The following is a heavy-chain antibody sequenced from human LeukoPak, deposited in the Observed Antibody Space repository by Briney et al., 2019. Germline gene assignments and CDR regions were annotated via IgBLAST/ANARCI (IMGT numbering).Heavy chain of an antibody. CDR2: ITWNSGSI. Sequence: GRSLRLSCAASGFTFDDYAMHWVRQAPGKGLEWVSGITWNSGSIGYADSVKGRFTISRDNAKNSLYLQMNSLRAEDTALYYCAKDLEGVGYWGQGTLVTVSS. CDR3: AKDLEGVGY. V-gene: IGHV3-9*01. CDR1: GFTFDDYA. D-gene: IGHD3-22*01. J-gene: IGHJ4*02.